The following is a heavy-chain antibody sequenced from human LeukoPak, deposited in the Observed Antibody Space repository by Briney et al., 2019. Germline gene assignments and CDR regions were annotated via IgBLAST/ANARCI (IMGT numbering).Heavy chain of an antibody. CDR3: ARERAARYNWFDP. D-gene: IGHD2-15*01. J-gene: IGHJ5*02. Sequence: PSETLSLTCTVSGGSISSSSYYWGWIRQPPGKGLEWIGSIYYSGSTYYNPSLKSRVTISVDTSKNQFSLKLSSVTAADTAVYYCARERAARYNWFDPWGQGTLVTVSS. CDR1: GGSISSSSYY. CDR2: IYYSGST. V-gene: IGHV4-39*07.